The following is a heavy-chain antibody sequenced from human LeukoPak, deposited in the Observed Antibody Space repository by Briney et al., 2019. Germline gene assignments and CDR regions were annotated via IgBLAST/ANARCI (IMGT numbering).Heavy chain of an antibody. D-gene: IGHD2-15*01. CDR3: AKDTTSCSGGSCYSAQYNWFDP. V-gene: IGHV3-23*01. J-gene: IGHJ5*02. CDR2: ISGSGGST. Sequence: PGGSLRLSCAASGFTFSSYAMSWVRQAPGKGLEWVSAISGSGGSTYYADSVKGRFTISRDNSKNTLYLQMNSLRAKDTAVYYRAKDTTSCSGGSCYSAQYNWFDPWGQGTLVTVSS. CDR1: GFTFSSYA.